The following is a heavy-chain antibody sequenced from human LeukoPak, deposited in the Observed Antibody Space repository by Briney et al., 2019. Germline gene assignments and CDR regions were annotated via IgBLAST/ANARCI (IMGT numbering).Heavy chain of an antibody. D-gene: IGHD6-13*01. V-gene: IGHV1-2*02. CDR3: ARGGDSSSWYGWFDP. CDR2: INPNSGVT. Sequence: ASVKVSCKASGYTFTGYYMHWVRQAPGQGLEWMGWINPNSGVTMYAQKFQGRITMTRDTSISTAYMDLSRLRSDDTAVYYCARGGDSSSWYGWFDPWGQGTLVTVSS. J-gene: IGHJ5*02. CDR1: GYTFTGYY.